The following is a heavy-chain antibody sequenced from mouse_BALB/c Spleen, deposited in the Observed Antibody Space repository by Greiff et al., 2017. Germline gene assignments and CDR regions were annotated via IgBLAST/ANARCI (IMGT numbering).Heavy chain of an antibody. V-gene: IGHV5-6-5*01. J-gene: IGHJ1*01. CDR2: ISSGGST. CDR1: GFTFSSYA. CDR3: ARGDGNYLYWYFDV. Sequence: EVKLMESGGGLVKPGGSLKLSCAASGFTFSSYAMSWVRQTPEKRLEWVASISSGGSTYYPDSVKGRFTISRDNARNILYLQMSSLRSEDTAMYYCARGDGNYLYWYFDVWGAGTTVTVSS. D-gene: IGHD2-1*01.